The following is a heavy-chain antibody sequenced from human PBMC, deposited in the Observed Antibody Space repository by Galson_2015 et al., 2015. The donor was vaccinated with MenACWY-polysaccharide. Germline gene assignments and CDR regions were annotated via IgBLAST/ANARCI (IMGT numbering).Heavy chain of an antibody. CDR1: GFSLRTPGVG. J-gene: IGHJ4*02. V-gene: IGHV2-5*05. CDR2: IFWDENK. D-gene: IGHD6-25*01. CDR3: AHRMGVAAAFDF. Sequence: PALVKPTQTLTLTCTVSGFSLRTPGVGVGWIRQPPGKALEWLALIFWDENKGYEPSMRSRLTVTQDTSKNQVVLTLTNVDPDDTATYYCAHRMGVAAAFDFWGQGAPVSVSS.